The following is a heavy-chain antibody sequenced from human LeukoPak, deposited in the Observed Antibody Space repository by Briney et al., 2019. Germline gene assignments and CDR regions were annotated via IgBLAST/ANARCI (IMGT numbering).Heavy chain of an antibody. CDR1: GGSISSGGYS. CDR2: IYHSGST. Sequence: PSRTLSLTCAVSGGSISSGGYSWSWIRQPPGKGLEWIGYIYHSGSTNYNPSLKSRVTISVDTSKNQFSLKLSSVTAADTAVYYCARSHYYDSSGSHNNWFDPWGQGTLVTVSS. V-gene: IGHV4-30-2*01. D-gene: IGHD3-22*01. CDR3: ARSHYYDSSGSHNNWFDP. J-gene: IGHJ5*02.